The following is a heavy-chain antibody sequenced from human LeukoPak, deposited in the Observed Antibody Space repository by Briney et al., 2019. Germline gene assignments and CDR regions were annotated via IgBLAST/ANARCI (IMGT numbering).Heavy chain of an antibody. Sequence: ASVTVSCKASGGTFSSYAISWVRQAPGQGLEWMGGIIPIFGTANYAQKFQGRVTITADKSTSTAYMELSSLRSEDTAVYYCARAPDYGGNYFDYWGQGTLVTVSS. CDR1: GGTFSSYA. D-gene: IGHD4-23*01. CDR3: ARAPDYGGNYFDY. V-gene: IGHV1-69*06. J-gene: IGHJ4*02. CDR2: IIPIFGTA.